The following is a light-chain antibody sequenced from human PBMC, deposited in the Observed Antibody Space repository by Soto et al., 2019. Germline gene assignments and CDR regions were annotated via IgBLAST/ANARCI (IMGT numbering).Light chain of an antibody. V-gene: IGLV2-14*01. CDR2: DVS. Sequence: HSVLTQPASVNGAPGQSITISCTGTSSDVGGYSYVSWYQQCPGKAPKLMIFDVSYRPSGVSNRFSGSKSGNTASLTISGLQAEDEADYYCSSYTSSSSNVFGTGTKVTVL. J-gene: IGLJ1*01. CDR1: SSDVGGYSY. CDR3: SSYTSSSSNV.